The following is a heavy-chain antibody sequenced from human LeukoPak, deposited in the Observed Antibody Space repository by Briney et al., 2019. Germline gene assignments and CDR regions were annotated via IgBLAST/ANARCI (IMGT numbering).Heavy chain of an antibody. J-gene: IGHJ5*02. CDR2: IYYSGST. Sequence: SETLSLTCTVSGGSISSSDYYWGWIRQPPGKGLEWIASIYYSGSTYYSPSLKSGVTISVDTSKNQFSLKLRSVTATDTAVYYSARGLTRGYTYGGCFDPWGQGTLVTVSS. CDR1: GGSISSSDYY. CDR3: ARGLTRGYTYGGCFDP. V-gene: IGHV4-39*01. D-gene: IGHD5-12*01.